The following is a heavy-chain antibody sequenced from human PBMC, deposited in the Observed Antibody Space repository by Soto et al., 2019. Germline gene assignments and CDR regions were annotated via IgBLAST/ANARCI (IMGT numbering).Heavy chain of an antibody. V-gene: IGHV3-23*01. CDR2: VSGSGAST. CDR1: GFTFSTYA. J-gene: IGHJ4*02. CDR3: AKGVYYDNSGYLYFDH. Sequence: EVQLLESGGGLVQPGGSLRLSCAASGFTFSTYAMSWVRQAPGKGLEWVSAVSGSGASTYNADSVKGRFTISRDNYKNTLYLHMNSLRAEDTAVYYCAKGVYYDNSGYLYFDHWGQGTLVTVSS. D-gene: IGHD3-22*01.